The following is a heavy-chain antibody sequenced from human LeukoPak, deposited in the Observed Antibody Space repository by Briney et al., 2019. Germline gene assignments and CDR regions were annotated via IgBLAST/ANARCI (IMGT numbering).Heavy chain of an antibody. CDR2: ISYDGNNK. Sequence: GGSLRLSCTVSGFTFSSYAIHWVRQAPGKGLEWVAVISYDGNNKYYADSVRGQFTISRDNSRDTLYLQMNSLRAEDTAVCYCARDFSPYTNGWYAGYWGQGTLVTVSS. CDR3: ARDFSPYTNGWYAGY. J-gene: IGHJ4*02. D-gene: IGHD6-19*01. CDR1: GFTFSSYA. V-gene: IGHV3-30-3*01.